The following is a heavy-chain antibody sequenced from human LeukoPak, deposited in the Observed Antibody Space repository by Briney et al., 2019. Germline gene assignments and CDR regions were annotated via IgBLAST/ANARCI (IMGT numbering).Heavy chain of an antibody. CDR2: IYYSGST. CDR1: GGPISSGDYY. CDR3: ARDNWNYGSSMDV. V-gene: IGHV4-30-4*02. Sequence: KPSETLSLTCTVSGGPISSGDYYWSWIRQPPGKGLEWIGYIYYSGSTYYNPSLKSRVTISVDTSKNQFSLKLSSVTAADTAVYYCARDNWNYGSSMDVWGQGTTVTVSS. D-gene: IGHD1-7*01. J-gene: IGHJ6*02.